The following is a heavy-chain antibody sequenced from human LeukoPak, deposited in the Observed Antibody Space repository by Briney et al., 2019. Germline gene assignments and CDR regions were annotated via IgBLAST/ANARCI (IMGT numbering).Heavy chain of an antibody. Sequence: PGGSLRLSCAASGFSFSTYGMHWVRQAPGKGLEWVAVISDNGRTKFYADSVKGRFTISRDNSKNTLYLQMISLRADDTALYHCAKEVGPRKGFDMWGQGTMVTDSS. D-gene: IGHD3-16*01. J-gene: IGHJ3*02. CDR1: GFSFSTYG. CDR3: AKEVGPRKGFDM. V-gene: IGHV3-30*18. CDR2: ISDNGRTK.